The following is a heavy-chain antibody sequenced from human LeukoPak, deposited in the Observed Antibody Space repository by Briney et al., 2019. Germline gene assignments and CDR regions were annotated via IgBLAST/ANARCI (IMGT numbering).Heavy chain of an antibody. V-gene: IGHV3-30*02. CDR1: GFTFSSYG. Sequence: GGSLRLSGAASGFTFSSYGMHWVRQAPGKGLEWVAFIRYDGSNKYYADSVKGRFTISRDNSKNTLYLQMNSLRAEDTAVYYCAKDLYCSSTSCPPDAFDIWGQGTMVTVSS. CDR2: IRYDGSNK. D-gene: IGHD2-2*01. CDR3: AKDLYCSSTSCPPDAFDI. J-gene: IGHJ3*02.